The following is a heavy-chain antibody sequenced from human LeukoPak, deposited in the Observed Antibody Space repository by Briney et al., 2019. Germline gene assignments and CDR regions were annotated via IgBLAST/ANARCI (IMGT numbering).Heavy chain of an antibody. D-gene: IGHD3-22*01. CDR3: AREGSSGYYHYFDY. V-gene: IGHV3-53*01. CDR1: GFTVSSNY. J-gene: IGHJ4*02. Sequence: PGGSLRLSCAASGFTVSSNYMSWVRQAPGKGLEWVSVIYSGGSTYYADSVKGRFTISRDNSKNTLYLQMNSLRAEDTAVYYCAREGSSGYYHYFDYWGQGTLVTVSS. CDR2: IYSGGST.